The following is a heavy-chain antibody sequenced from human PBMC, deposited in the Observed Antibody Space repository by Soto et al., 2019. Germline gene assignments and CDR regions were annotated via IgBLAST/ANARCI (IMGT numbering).Heavy chain of an antibody. Sequence: SVKVSCKASGFTFTSSAFQWVRQARGQRLEWIGWIAVGSGYTNYAQRFQDRVTLTRDMSTATTYMELSRLTSEDTAIYYCAADATAWQQMVPSDYWGQGTLATVSS. CDR2: IAVGSGYT. CDR1: GFTFTSSA. D-gene: IGHD2-8*01. J-gene: IGHJ4*02. V-gene: IGHV1-58*01. CDR3: AADATAWQQMVPSDY.